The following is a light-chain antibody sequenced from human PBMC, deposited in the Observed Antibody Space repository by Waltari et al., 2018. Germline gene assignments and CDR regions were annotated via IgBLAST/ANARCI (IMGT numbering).Light chain of an antibody. CDR2: DGN. V-gene: IGLV2-14*01. CDR3: CSFTSSSTWV. J-gene: IGLJ3*02. CDR1: TSDLGGYNY. Sequence: QSALTQPASVSGSPGQSITISCTGTTSDLGGYNYVSWYQQHPGKAPKLLIYDGNSRPSGVSHRFSGSKSGNTASLISSGLQAEDEADYYCCSFTSSSTWVFGGGTKLTVL.